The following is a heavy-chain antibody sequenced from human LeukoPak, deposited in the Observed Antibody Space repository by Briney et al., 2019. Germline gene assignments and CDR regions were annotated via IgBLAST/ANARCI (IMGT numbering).Heavy chain of an antibody. J-gene: IGHJ4*02. D-gene: IGHD1-14*01. Sequence: ASVTVSCKASGYTFTGYYIHWVRQAPAQGLEWMGRINPNSGDTNYAQKFQGRVTMTGDTSITTAYMELNSLRSDDTAVYYCAKAKPQGSDRDFDYWGQGTLVTVSS. CDR3: AKAKPQGSDRDFDY. V-gene: IGHV1-2*06. CDR2: INPNSGDT. CDR1: GYTFTGYY.